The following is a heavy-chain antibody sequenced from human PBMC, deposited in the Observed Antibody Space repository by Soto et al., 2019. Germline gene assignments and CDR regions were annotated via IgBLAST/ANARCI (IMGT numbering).Heavy chain of an antibody. Sequence: EVQLVESGGGLVQPGGSLRLSCAASGFTFSNYWMDWVRQAPGKGLVWVSRIKREGGSISYADSVKGRVTISRDNAKKTLYLQMTSLRAEDTAVYYCARDGCRGGDLDYWGQGTLVTVSS. CDR2: IKREGGSI. V-gene: IGHV3-74*01. CDR3: ARDGCRGGDLDY. D-gene: IGHD2-21*02. CDR1: GFTFSNYW. J-gene: IGHJ4*02.